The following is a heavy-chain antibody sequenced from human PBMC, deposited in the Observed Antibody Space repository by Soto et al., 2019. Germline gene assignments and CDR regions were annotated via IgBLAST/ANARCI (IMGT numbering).Heavy chain of an antibody. D-gene: IGHD5-18*01. Sequence: SVKVSCKASGGTFSSYAISWVRQAPGQGLEWMGGIIPIFGTANYAQKFQGRVTITADESTSTAYMELSSLRSEDTAVYYCARVPDSYGQTYYYYGMDVWGQGTTVTVSS. V-gene: IGHV1-69*13. CDR1: GGTFSSYA. CDR3: ARVPDSYGQTYYYYGMDV. J-gene: IGHJ6*02. CDR2: IIPIFGTA.